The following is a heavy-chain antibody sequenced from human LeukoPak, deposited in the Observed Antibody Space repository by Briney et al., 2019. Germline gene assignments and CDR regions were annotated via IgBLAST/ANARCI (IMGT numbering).Heavy chain of an antibody. CDR3: ARFHGLRLAMYGMDV. V-gene: IGHV1-18*01. CDR2: ISAYNGNT. Sequence: ASVKVSCKASGYTFTSYGISWVRQAPGQGLEWMGWISAYNGNTNYAQKLQGRVTMTTDTSTSTAYMELRSLRSDDTAVYHCARFHGLRLAMYGMDVWGQGTTVTVSS. CDR1: GYTFTSYG. J-gene: IGHJ6*02. D-gene: IGHD3-9*01.